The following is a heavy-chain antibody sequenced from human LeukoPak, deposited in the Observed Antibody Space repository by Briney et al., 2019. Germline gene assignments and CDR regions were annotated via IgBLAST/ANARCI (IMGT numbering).Heavy chain of an antibody. CDR1: GGSISSSSYY. V-gene: IGHV4-39*01. J-gene: IGHJ4*02. CDR2: IYYSGST. CDR3: ARHSSGWYGLRPY. Sequence: PSETLSLTCTVSGGSISSSSYYWGWIRQPPGKGLEWIGSIYYSGSTYYNPSLKSRVTISVDTSKNQFSLKLSSVTAADTAVYYCARHSSGWYGLRPYWGQGTLVTVSS. D-gene: IGHD6-19*01.